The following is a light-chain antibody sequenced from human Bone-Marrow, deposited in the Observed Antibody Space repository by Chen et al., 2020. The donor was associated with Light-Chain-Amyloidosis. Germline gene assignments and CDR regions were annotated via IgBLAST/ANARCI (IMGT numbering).Light chain of an antibody. CDR2: GNN. J-gene: IGLJ2*01. CDR3: QSYDSRLSGRVV. Sequence: QSVLTQPPSASGTPGHRVTISCSGGISNIGSNSVNWHQQLPRTAPKLLIFGNNNRPSGVPDRFSGSKSGTSASLAITGLQAEDEADYYCQSYDSRLSGRVVFGGGTKLTVL. V-gene: IGLV1-40*01. CDR1: ISNIGSNS.